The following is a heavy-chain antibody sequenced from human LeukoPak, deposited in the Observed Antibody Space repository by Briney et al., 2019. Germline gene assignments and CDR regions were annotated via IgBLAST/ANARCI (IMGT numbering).Heavy chain of an antibody. J-gene: IGHJ4*02. CDR3: VRGSPTMVLYFFDY. CDR1: GFSVSRNY. V-gene: IGHV3-66*01. Sequence: GGSLRLSCAASGFSVSRNYMNWVRQSPGKGLEGISVIYSGGNTYYADSVKGRFTISRDNSKNTLYLQMNSLRADDTAVYYCVRGSPTMVLYFFDYWGQGTLVTVSS. D-gene: IGHD3-10*01. CDR2: IYSGGNT.